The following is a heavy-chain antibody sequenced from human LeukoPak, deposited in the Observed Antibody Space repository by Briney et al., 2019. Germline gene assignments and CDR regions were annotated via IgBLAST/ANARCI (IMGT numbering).Heavy chain of an antibody. Sequence: TGGSLRLSCAASGFTFSSYAMSWVRQAPGKGLEWVSAISGSGGSTYYADSVKGRFTISRDNSKNTLYLQMTSLRAEDTAVYYCARAADVATFIYFDEWGQGTLVTVSS. J-gene: IGHJ4*02. D-gene: IGHD2-15*01. V-gene: IGHV3-23*01. CDR1: GFTFSSYA. CDR2: ISGSGGST. CDR3: ARAADVATFIYFDE.